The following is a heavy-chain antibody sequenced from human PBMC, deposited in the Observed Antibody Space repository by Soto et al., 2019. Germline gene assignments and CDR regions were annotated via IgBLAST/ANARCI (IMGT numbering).Heavy chain of an antibody. Sequence: QVHLQQSGPGLVKPSQTLSLSCAIFGDSVSSNSVAWYWIRQSPSRGLEWLGRTYYRSKWNTDYSVSVKGRITINPDTFKNQFSLQLNSVTPEDTAVYYCARILADDDYWGQGTLVTVSS. J-gene: IGHJ4*02. CDR2: TYYRSKWNT. V-gene: IGHV6-1*01. D-gene: IGHD3-9*01. CDR1: GDSVSSNSVA. CDR3: ARILADDDY.